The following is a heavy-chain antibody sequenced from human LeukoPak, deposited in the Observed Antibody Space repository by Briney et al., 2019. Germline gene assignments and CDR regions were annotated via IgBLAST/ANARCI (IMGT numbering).Heavy chain of an antibody. J-gene: IGHJ6*03. V-gene: IGHV3-9*01. D-gene: IGHD6-13*01. Sequence: PGGSLRLSCAASGFTFDDYAMHWVRQAPGKGLEWVSGISWNSGSMGYADSVKGRFTISRDNAKNSLYLQMNSLRAEDTALYYCAKCSFYYYYMDVWGKGTTVTVSS. CDR1: GFTFDDYA. CDR2: ISWNSGSM. CDR3: AKCSFYYYYMDV.